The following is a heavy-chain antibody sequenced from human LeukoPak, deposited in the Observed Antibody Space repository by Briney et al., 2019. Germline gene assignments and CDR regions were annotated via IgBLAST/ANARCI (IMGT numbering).Heavy chain of an antibody. D-gene: IGHD4-17*01. CDR3: ARDLVTVTKGFDI. J-gene: IGHJ3*02. CDR1: DDSFSSHY. CDR2: ISYFGST. V-gene: IGHV4-59*11. Sequence: SETLSLTCAVSDDSFSSHYWTWIRQPPGKGLEWIGYISYFGSTNYNPSLKSRVTISIDTSKNQSSLKLSSVTAADTAVYYCARDLVTVTKGFDIWGQGTMVSVSS.